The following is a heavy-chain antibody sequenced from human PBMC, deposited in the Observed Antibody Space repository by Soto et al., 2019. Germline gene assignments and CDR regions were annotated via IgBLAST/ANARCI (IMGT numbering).Heavy chain of an antibody. CDR1: GFTFSSYG. Sequence: GGSLRLSCAASGFTFSSYGMHWVRQAPGKGLEWVAVIWYDGSNKYYADSVKGRFTISRDNSKNTLYLQMNSLRAEDTAVYYCARGGSSLATYNWFDPWGQGTLVTVSS. CDR2: IWYDGSNK. J-gene: IGHJ5*02. V-gene: IGHV3-33*01. CDR3: ARGGSSLATYNWFDP. D-gene: IGHD6-13*01.